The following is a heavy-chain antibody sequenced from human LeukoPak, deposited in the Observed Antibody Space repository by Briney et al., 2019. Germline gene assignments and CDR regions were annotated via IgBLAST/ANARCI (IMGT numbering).Heavy chain of an antibody. CDR3: AREDSSGYLGY. D-gene: IGHD3-22*01. CDR2: IYYSGST. V-gene: IGHV4-61*01. J-gene: IGHJ4*02. Sequence: SSETLSLTCTVSGXSVSSNIYYWNWIRQPPGRGLEWIGYIYYSGSTNYNPSLKSRVTISVDTSKNQFSLKLTSLTAADTAVYYCAREDSSGYLGYWGQGTLVTVSS. CDR1: GXSVSSNIYY.